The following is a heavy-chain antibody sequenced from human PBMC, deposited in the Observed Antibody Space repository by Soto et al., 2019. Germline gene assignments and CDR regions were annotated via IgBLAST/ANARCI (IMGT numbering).Heavy chain of an antibody. CDR3: ARQSLRYDFWGGSYFDY. CDR2: IYFSGST. D-gene: IGHD3-3*01. Sequence: QVQLQESGPGLVKPSETLSLTCTVSGGSISSYYWSWIRQPPGKGLEWIGYIYFSGSTNYNPSLKSRVTLSVNTSKNQFSLRLSSVTAADTAVYYCARQSLRYDFWGGSYFDYWGQGTLVTVSS. J-gene: IGHJ4*02. CDR1: GGSISSYY. V-gene: IGHV4-59*08.